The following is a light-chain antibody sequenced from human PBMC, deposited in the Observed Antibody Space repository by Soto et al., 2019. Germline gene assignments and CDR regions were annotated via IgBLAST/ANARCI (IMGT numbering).Light chain of an antibody. CDR1: SSDIGRYNY. CDR2: EVS. J-gene: IGLJ2*01. CDR3: TSYKTTSAVI. Sequence: QSVLGQPASVSGSPGQSITISCTGTSSDIGRYNYVSWYQQHPGMAPQLLIYEVSDRPSGVSNRFSGSKSGNTASLTISGLQAEDEADYFCTSYKTTSAVIFGGGTKVTVL. V-gene: IGLV2-14*01.